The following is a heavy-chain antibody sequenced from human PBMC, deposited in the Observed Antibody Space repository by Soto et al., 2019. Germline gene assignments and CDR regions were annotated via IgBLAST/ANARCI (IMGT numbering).Heavy chain of an antibody. CDR2: ISYDGGKK. J-gene: IGHJ4*02. CDR3: ARALVSGIDY. V-gene: IGHV3-30-3*01. CDR1: GLSFDASA. Sequence: GSLRLSCAASGLSFDASAMHWVRQAPGKGLEWVAVISYDGGKKYFADPVKGRFTTSRDNSKNTVYLQMNSLRGEDTAVYYCARALVSGIDYWGQGTLVTVSS. D-gene: IGHD3-3*01.